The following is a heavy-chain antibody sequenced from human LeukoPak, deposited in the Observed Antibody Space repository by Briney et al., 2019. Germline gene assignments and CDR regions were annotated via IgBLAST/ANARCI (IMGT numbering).Heavy chain of an antibody. CDR2: IYNSGST. CDR3: ARDGGKGWLWFDY. D-gene: IGHD3-9*01. J-gene: IGHJ4*02. V-gene: IGHV4-30-4*01. Sequence: SETLSLTCTVSGGSISSGDYYWSWIRQPPGKGLEWIGYIYNSGSTYYNPPLKSRVSISVDTSKNQFSLKLSSVTAADTAVYYCARDGGKGWLWFDYWGQGTLVTVSS. CDR1: GGSISSGDYY.